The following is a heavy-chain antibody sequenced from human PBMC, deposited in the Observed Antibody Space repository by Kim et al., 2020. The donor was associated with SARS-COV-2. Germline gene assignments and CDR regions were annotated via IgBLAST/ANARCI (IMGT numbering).Heavy chain of an antibody. V-gene: IGHV4-59*08. D-gene: IGHD3-10*01. Sequence: YSPAIKGRVTITVDTSKNRCSLKLSSVTAADTAVYYCARRRSGGVGWFDPWGQGTLVTVSS. J-gene: IGHJ5*02. CDR3: ARRRSGGVGWFDP.